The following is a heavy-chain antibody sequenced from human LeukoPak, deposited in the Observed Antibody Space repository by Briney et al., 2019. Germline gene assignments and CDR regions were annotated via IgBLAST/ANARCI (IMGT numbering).Heavy chain of an antibody. V-gene: IGHV1-24*01. Sequence: ASVKVSCKVSGYTLTELSMHWVRQAPGKGLEWMGGFDPEDGETIYAQKFKGRLTMTEDTSTDTAYMELSSLRSEDTAVYYCAQPSWDSSSSGFDYWGQGTLVTVSS. CDR2: FDPEDGET. CDR1: GYTLTELS. CDR3: AQPSWDSSSSGFDY. J-gene: IGHJ4*02. D-gene: IGHD6-6*01.